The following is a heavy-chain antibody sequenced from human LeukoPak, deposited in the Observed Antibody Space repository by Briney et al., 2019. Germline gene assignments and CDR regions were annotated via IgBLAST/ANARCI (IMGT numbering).Heavy chain of an antibody. CDR1: GFTFSSYA. J-gene: IGHJ5*02. CDR3: AKDRSRPWNWFDP. D-gene: IGHD2-2*01. V-gene: IGHV3-23*01. Sequence: GGSLRLSCAASGFTFSSYAMSRVRQAPGKGMEWVSAISGSGGSTYYADSVKGRFTISRDNSKNTLYLQMNSLRAEDTAVYYCAKDRSRPWNWFDPWGQGTLVTVSS. CDR2: ISGSGGST.